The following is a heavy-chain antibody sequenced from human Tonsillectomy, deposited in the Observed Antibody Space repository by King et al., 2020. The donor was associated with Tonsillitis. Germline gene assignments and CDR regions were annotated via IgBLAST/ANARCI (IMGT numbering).Heavy chain of an antibody. D-gene: IGHD2-2*01. V-gene: IGHV4-34*01. CDR2: INHSGST. J-gene: IGHJ4*02. CDR1: GGSFSDCY. CDR3: ARGRLELPYCSSTNCYGGVGAFDH. Sequence: VQLQQWGAGLLKPSETLSLTCAVYGGSFSDCYWSWIRQTPGKGLEWIGEINHSGSTNYNPSLKSRVTVSLDTSKNLFSLKLTSVTAADTAIYFCARGRLELPYCSSTNCYGGVGAFDHWGQGTLVTVSS.